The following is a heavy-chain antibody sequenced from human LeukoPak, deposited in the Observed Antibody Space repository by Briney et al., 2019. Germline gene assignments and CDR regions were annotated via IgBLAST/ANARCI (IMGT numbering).Heavy chain of an antibody. CDR3: ARAPTMIVVGNWFDP. CDR2: IYYSGST. CDR1: GGSISSYY. J-gene: IGHJ5*02. V-gene: IGHV4-59*01. Sequence: PSETLSLTCTVSGGSISSYYWSWIRQPPGKGLERIGYIYYSGSTNYNPSLKSRVTISVDTSKNQFSLKLSSVTAADTAVYYCARAPTMIVVGNWFDPWGQGTLVTVSS. D-gene: IGHD3-22*01.